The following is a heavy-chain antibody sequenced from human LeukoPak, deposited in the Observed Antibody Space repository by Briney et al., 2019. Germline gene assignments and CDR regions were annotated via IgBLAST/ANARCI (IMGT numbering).Heavy chain of an antibody. J-gene: IGHJ6*03. CDR1: GYTFTGYY. Sequence: GASVKVSCKASGYTFTGYYMHWVRQAPGQGLEWMGWINPNSGGTNYAQKFQGRVTMTRDTSISTAYMELSRLRSDDTAVYYCARVPTLVSGYYSYYYYYMDVWGKGTTVTVSS. CDR2: INPNSGGT. CDR3: ARVPTLVSGYYSYYYYYMDV. V-gene: IGHV1-2*02. D-gene: IGHD3-22*01.